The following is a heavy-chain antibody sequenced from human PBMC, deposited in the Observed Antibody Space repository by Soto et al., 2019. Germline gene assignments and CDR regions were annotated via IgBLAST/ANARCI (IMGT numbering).Heavy chain of an antibody. CDR2: IYHSGST. V-gene: IGHV4-30-2*01. CDR1: GGSISSGGYS. J-gene: IGHJ6*02. Sequence: PSETLSLTCAVSGGSISSGGYSWSWIRQPPGKGLEWIGYIYHSGSTYYNPSLKSRVTISVDRSKNQFSLKLSSVTAADTAVYYSARGPGYYDSSGYSAYYYYYGMDVWGQGTTVTVSS. D-gene: IGHD3-22*01. CDR3: ARGPGYYDSSGYSAYYYYYGMDV.